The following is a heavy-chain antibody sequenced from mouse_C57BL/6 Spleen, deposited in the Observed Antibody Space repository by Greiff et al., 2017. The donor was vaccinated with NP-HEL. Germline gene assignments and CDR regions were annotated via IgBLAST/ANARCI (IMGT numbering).Heavy chain of an antibody. CDR1: GFNIKDDY. Sequence: VQLQQSGAELVRPGASVKLSCTASGFNIKDDYMHWVKQRPEQGLEWIGWIDPENGDTEYASKFQGKATITADTSSNTAYLQLSSLTSEDTAVYYCTGFTTVVAKGYYFDDWGQGTTLTVSS. V-gene: IGHV14-4*01. CDR3: TGFTTVVAKGYYFDD. CDR2: IDPENGDT. J-gene: IGHJ2*01. D-gene: IGHD1-1*01.